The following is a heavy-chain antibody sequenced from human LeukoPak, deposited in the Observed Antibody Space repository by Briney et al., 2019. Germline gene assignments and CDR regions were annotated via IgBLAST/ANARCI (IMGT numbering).Heavy chain of an antibody. Sequence: GGSLRLSCAASGFTFSSYWMSWVRQAPGKGLEWVANIKQDGSEKYYVDSVKGRFTISRDNAKNSLYLQMNSLRAEDTAVYYCARDRGYSLRGYYYYYMDVWGKGTTVTVSS. CDR1: GFTFSSYW. J-gene: IGHJ6*03. CDR2: IKQDGSEK. V-gene: IGHV3-7*01. CDR3: ARDRGYSLRGYYYYYMDV. D-gene: IGHD5-18*01.